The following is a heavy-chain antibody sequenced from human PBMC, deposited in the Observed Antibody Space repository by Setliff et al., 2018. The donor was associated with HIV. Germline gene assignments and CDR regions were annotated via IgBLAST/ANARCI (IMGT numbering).Heavy chain of an antibody. CDR2: ISWNSGSI. CDR3: ARSVIGYYYYGMDV. D-gene: IGHD3-10*01. J-gene: IGHJ6*02. CDR1: GFTFDDYA. Sequence: QPGGSLRLSCAASGFTFDDYAMHWVRQAPGKGLEWVSGISWNSGSIGYADSVKGRFTISRDNAKNSLYLQMNSLRAEDTAVYYCARSVIGYYYYGMDVWGQGTLVTVSS. V-gene: IGHV3-9*01.